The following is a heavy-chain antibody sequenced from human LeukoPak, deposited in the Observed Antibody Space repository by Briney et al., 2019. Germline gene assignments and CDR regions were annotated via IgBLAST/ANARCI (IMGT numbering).Heavy chain of an antibody. Sequence: SSETLSLTCAVYGGSFSGYYWSWIRQAPGKGLEWIGEINHSGSTNYNPSLKSRVTVLVDRSKNQFSLKLSSVTAADTAVYYCARGLSDYYDSSGYRGVLDYWGKGILVTVSS. D-gene: IGHD3-22*01. CDR3: ARGLSDYYDSSGYRGVLDY. CDR2: INHSGST. J-gene: IGHJ4*02. CDR1: GGSFSGYY. V-gene: IGHV4-34*01.